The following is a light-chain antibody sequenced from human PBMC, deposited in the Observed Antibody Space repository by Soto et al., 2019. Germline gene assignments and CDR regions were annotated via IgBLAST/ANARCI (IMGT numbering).Light chain of an antibody. CDR2: DAS. CDR1: QSVSSY. J-gene: IGKJ3*01. V-gene: IGKV3-11*01. Sequence: EIVLTQSPATLTLSPGERATLSCRASQSVSSYLAWYQQKPGQAPRLLIYDASNRATGIPARFSGSGSGTDFTLTISHLEPDDFSVYYCQQRSNWPPRFTFGPGTKVDI. CDR3: QQRSNWPPRFT.